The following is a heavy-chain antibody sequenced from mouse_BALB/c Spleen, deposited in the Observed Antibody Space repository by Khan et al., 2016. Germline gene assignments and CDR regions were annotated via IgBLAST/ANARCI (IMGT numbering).Heavy chain of an antibody. CDR1: GYTFTSYW. Sequence: QVQLQQPGAELVKPGASVKLSCKASGYTFTSYWMHWVKQRPGQGLEWIGEINPSNGRTNYNEKFKRKATLTVDKSSSTAYMQLSSLTSEDSAVYYCARECGSPYYAMDYWGQGTSVTVSS. CDR2: INPSNGRT. D-gene: IGHD1-1*02. J-gene: IGHJ4*01. V-gene: IGHV1S81*02. CDR3: ARECGSPYYAMDY.